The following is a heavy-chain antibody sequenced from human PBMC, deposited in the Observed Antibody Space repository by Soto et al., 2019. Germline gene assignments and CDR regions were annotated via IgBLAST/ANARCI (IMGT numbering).Heavy chain of an antibody. CDR1: GFPFTGAW. CDR3: AKTVHSDRFFDY. CDR2: IQSNTAGGAT. V-gene: IGHV3-15*01. Sequence: EVQLVESGGGLVKPGGSLRLSCAASGFPFTGAWMAWVRQAPGKGLEWLGRIQSNTAGGATDYAAPVRGRFTISRDDATNTLCLQMNSLKTEDTAVYYCAKTVHSDRFFDYWGQGTLVTVSS. D-gene: IGHD1-1*01. J-gene: IGHJ4*02.